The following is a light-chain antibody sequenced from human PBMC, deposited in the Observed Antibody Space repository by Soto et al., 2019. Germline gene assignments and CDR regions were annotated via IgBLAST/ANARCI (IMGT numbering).Light chain of an antibody. CDR2: EVS. V-gene: IGLV2-8*01. Sequence: QSALTQPSSASGSPGQSVTISCTGTSSDVGGYNYVSWYQQHPGKAPKLMIYEVSKRPSGVPDRFSGSKSGNTASLTVSGLQAEDEADYYCSSYAGSNNHVVFGGGTKVTVL. J-gene: IGLJ2*01. CDR3: SSYAGSNNHVV. CDR1: SSDVGGYNY.